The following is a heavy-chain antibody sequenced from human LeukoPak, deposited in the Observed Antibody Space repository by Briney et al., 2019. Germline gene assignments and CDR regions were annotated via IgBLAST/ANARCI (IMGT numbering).Heavy chain of an antibody. J-gene: IGHJ6*03. V-gene: IGHV1-24*01. D-gene: IGHD6-13*01. CDR3: ARTQAWGSWYYYYYYMDV. Sequence: ASVNVSCKVSGYTLTELPMHWVRQAPGKGLEWMGGFDPEDGETIYAQKFQGRVTMTEDTSTDTAYMELSSLTSDDTAVYYCARTQAWGSWYYYYYYMDVWGKGTTVTVSS. CDR1: GYTLTELP. CDR2: FDPEDGET.